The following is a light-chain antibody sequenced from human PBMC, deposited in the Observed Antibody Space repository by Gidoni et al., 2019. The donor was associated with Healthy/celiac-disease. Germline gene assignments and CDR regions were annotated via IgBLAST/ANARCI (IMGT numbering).Light chain of an antibody. J-gene: IGKJ2*01. V-gene: IGKV1-39*01. CDR1: QSISSY. CDR3: QQSYRTPYT. Sequence: DIKMTQSPSSLSASVGDRVTITCRASQSISSYLNWYQQKPGKDPKLLIYAASSLQSGVPSRFSGSGSGTDFTLTISSLQPEDFATYYCQQSYRTPYTFGQXTKLEIK. CDR2: AAS.